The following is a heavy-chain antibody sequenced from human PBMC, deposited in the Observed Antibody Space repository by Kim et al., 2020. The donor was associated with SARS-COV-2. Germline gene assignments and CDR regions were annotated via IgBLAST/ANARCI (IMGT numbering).Heavy chain of an antibody. J-gene: IGHJ4*02. V-gene: IGHV1-69*04. CDR2: PILGIA. Sequence: PILGIANYAQKFQGRVTITADKSTSTAYMELSSLRSEDTAVYYCAREGYWGQGTLVTVSS. CDR3: AREGY.